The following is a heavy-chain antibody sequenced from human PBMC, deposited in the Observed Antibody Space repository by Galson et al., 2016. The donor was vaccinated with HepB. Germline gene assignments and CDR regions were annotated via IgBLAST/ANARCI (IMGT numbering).Heavy chain of an antibody. CDR3: AKEVGHYRGYDY. CDR2: ISDDGNYK. Sequence: SLRLSCAVSGLAFSDYGMHWIRQAPGKGLEWVAGISDDGNYKDYADSVKGRITNSRDNSKHTLFLEMDSLRAEDTALYHCAKEVGHYRGYDYWGQGTLVTVSS. CDR1: GLAFSDYG. D-gene: IGHD5-12*01. V-gene: IGHV3-30*18. J-gene: IGHJ4*02.